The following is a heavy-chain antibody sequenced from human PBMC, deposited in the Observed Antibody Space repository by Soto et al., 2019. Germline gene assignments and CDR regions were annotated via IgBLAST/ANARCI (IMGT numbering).Heavy chain of an antibody. CDR1: GYTFTSYG. Sequence: QVQLVQSGAEVKKXGXSXKVSCKASGYTFTSYGISWVRXAPGQGLEWMXWISAYNGNTNYAQKLQGRVTMTTDTSTSTAYMELRSLRSDDTAVYYCAREGRYDYVWGSYSSFDYWGQGTLVTVSS. J-gene: IGHJ4*02. D-gene: IGHD3-16*01. CDR2: ISAYNGNT. CDR3: AREGRYDYVWGSYSSFDY. V-gene: IGHV1-18*01.